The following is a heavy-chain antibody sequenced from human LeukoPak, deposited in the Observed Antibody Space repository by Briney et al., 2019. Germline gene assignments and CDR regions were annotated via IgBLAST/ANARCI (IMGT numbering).Heavy chain of an antibody. Sequence: PGGSLRLSCTASGFPFIEYIMNWVRQAPGKGLEWISYIGISSGNTKYADSVKGRFTISADNAKNSLYLRMNSLRVEDTAVYYCARDHNYAFDNWGQGTLVSVSS. CDR3: ARDHNYAFDN. CDR2: IGISSGNT. CDR1: GFPFIEYI. D-gene: IGHD5-18*01. J-gene: IGHJ4*02. V-gene: IGHV3-48*04.